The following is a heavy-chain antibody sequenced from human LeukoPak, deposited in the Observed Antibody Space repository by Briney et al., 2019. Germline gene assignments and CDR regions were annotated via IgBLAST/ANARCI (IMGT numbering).Heavy chain of an antibody. CDR1: GGTFSIYA. V-gene: IGHV1-69*13. CDR3: ARVASYYDSSGYYSGFDH. CDR2: IIPIFGTA. J-gene: IGHJ4*02. D-gene: IGHD3-22*01. Sequence: SVKVSCKASGGTFSIYAISWVRQAPGQGLEWMGGIIPIFGTANYAQKFQGRVTITADESTSTAYMELSSLRSEDTAVYYCARVASYYDSSGYYSGFDHWGQGTLVTVSS.